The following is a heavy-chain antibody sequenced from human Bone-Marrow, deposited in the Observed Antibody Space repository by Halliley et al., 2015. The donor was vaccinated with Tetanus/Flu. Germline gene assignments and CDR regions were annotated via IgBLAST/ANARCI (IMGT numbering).Heavy chain of an antibody. D-gene: IGHD3-22*01. CDR3: ASSGYYDSSFDY. Sequence: LEWVSIIYSTGKTYYADCVKGRFAISRDNSKNTLYLQMNRLRAEDTAVYYCASSGYYDSSFDYWGQGTLVSVSS. V-gene: IGHV3-66*01. CDR2: IYSTGKT. J-gene: IGHJ4*02.